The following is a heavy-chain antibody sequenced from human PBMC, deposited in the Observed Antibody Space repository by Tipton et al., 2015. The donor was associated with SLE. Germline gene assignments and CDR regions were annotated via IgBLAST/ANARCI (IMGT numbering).Heavy chain of an antibody. Sequence: TLSLTCTVSGGSISGYYWSWIRQPPGKGLEWIGYIYYSGSTNYNPSLKSRVTISVDTSKNQFSLKLSSVTAADTAVYYCARQLARGAFDIWGQGTMVTVSS. J-gene: IGHJ3*02. CDR2: IYYSGST. CDR1: GGSISGYY. V-gene: IGHV4-59*08. D-gene: IGHD1-26*01. CDR3: ARQLARGAFDI.